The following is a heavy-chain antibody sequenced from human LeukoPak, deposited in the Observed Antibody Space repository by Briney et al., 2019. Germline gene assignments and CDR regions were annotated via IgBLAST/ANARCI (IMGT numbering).Heavy chain of an antibody. CDR1: GGSISSYY. CDR2: IYYSGST. Sequence: SETLSLTCTVSGGSISSYYWSWIRQPPGKGLEWIGYIYYSGSTNYNPSLKSRVTISVDTSKNQFSLKLSSVTAADTAVYYCAREVTDSSGWYLVNAFDIWGQGTMVTVSS. CDR3: AREVTDSSGWYLVNAFDI. J-gene: IGHJ3*02. D-gene: IGHD6-19*01. V-gene: IGHV4-59*01.